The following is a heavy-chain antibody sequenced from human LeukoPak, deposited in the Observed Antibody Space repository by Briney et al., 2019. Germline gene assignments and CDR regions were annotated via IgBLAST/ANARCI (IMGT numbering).Heavy chain of an antibody. Sequence: PSETLSLTCTVSGGSISSYYWSWIRQPPGKGLEWIGYIYYSGSTNYNPSLKSRVTISVDTSKNQFSLKLSSVTAADTAVYYCASSPFTIFGVVANYFDYWGQGTLVTVSS. J-gene: IGHJ4*02. D-gene: IGHD3-3*01. V-gene: IGHV4-59*01. CDR1: GGSISSYY. CDR2: IYYSGST. CDR3: ASSPFTIFGVVANYFDY.